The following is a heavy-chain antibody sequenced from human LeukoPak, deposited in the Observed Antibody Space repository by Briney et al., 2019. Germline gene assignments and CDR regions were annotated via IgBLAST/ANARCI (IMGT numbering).Heavy chain of an antibody. CDR2: IWYDGSNK. D-gene: IGHD2-15*01. Sequence: PGGSLRLSCAASGFSFSSYGMHWDRHAPGRGLEWGAVIWYDGSNKYYADSVKGRFTISRDNSKNTLYLQMNSLRAEDTAVYYCAKDGDGGSSAYYFDYWGQGTLVTVSS. V-gene: IGHV3-33*06. CDR3: AKDGDGGSSAYYFDY. CDR1: GFSFSSYG. J-gene: IGHJ4*02.